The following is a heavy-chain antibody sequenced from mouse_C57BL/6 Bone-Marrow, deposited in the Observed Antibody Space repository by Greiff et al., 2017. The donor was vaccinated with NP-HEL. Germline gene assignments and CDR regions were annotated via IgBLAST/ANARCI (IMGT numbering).Heavy chain of an antibody. D-gene: IGHD3-2*02. Sequence: EVMLVESGGGLVKPGGSLKLSCAASGFTFSSYAMSWVRQTPEKRLEWVATISDGGSYTYYPANVKGRFPISRDNAKNNLYLQMSHLKSEDTAMYYGARERTAQAPYYFDYWGQGTTLTVSS. CDR1: GFTFSSYA. J-gene: IGHJ2*01. V-gene: IGHV5-4*01. CDR2: ISDGGSYT. CDR3: ARERTAQAPYYFDY.